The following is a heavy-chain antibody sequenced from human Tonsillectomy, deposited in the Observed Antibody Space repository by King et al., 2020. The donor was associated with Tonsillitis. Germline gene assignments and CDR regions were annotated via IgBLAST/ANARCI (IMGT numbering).Heavy chain of an antibody. J-gene: IGHJ4*02. V-gene: IGHV4-59*01. CDR1: GVSISDNY. CDR3: AREDCNSTSCYSFDY. D-gene: IGHD2-2*01. CDR2: VHYTGST. Sequence: QMQLQESGPGLVKPSETLSLTCSVSGVSISDNYWTWIRQPPGKGLEWIGYVHYTGSTSYNPSLKSRVTISLETSKNQFSLNLSSVTAADTAVYYCAREDCNSTSCYSFDYWGQGTLVTVAS.